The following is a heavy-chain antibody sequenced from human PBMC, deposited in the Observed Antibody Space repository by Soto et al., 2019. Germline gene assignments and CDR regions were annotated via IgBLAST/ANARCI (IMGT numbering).Heavy chain of an antibody. Sequence: QVQLVESGGGLVKPGGSLRLSCAASGFRFSDYYMNWIRQAPGKGLEWVSYISNSGSTKYYADSVKGRFTISRDNAKNSLSLQMNSLRAEDTAVYYCARDGDCYDSSGHYYSGFDYWGQGTLVTVSS. D-gene: IGHD3-22*01. CDR2: ISNSGSTK. V-gene: IGHV3-11*01. CDR3: ARDGDCYDSSGHYYSGFDY. CDR1: GFRFSDYY. J-gene: IGHJ4*02.